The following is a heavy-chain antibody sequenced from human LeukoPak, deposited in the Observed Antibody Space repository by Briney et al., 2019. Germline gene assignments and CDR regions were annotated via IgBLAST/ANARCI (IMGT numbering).Heavy chain of an antibody. Sequence: GGSLRLSCAASGFTFSSYSMNWVRQAPGKGLEWVSYISSSSTIYYADSVKGRFTISRDNAKNSLYLQMNSLRAEDTAVYYCARDIRTHYDFWSGYVDAFDIWGQGTMVTVSS. CDR2: ISSSSTI. CDR1: GFTFSSYS. J-gene: IGHJ3*02. CDR3: ARDIRTHYDFWSGYVDAFDI. V-gene: IGHV3-48*01. D-gene: IGHD3-3*01.